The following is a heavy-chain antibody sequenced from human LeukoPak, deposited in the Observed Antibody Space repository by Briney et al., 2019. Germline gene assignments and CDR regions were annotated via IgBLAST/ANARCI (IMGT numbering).Heavy chain of an antibody. Sequence: ASVKVSCKASGYTFTSYDINWVRQATGQGLEWMGWMNPNSGNTGYEYTFQGRVTMTRNTSISTAYMELSSLRSEDTAVYYCARGAEDWFDPWGQGTLATVSS. CDR1: GYTFTSYD. V-gene: IGHV1-8*01. CDR2: MNPNSGNT. CDR3: ARGAEDWFDP. J-gene: IGHJ5*02.